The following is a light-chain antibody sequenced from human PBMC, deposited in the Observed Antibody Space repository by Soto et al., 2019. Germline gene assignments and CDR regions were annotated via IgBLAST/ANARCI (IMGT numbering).Light chain of an antibody. J-gene: IGLJ1*01. CDR1: SIDVGGYNY. CDR3: SSYTSSSTLYV. V-gene: IGLV2-14*03. Sequence: QSVLTQPASVSGSPAQSIAISCTGASIDVGGYNYVSWYQQHPGKAPKLMIYDVASRPSGVSDRFSGSKSGNTASLTISGLQAEDEADYYCSSYTSSSTLYVFGTGTKVTVL. CDR2: DVA.